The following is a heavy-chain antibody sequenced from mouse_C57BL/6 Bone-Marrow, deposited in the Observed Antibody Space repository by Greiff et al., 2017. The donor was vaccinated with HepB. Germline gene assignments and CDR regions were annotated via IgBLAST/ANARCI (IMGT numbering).Heavy chain of an antibody. D-gene: IGHD2-4*01. CDR1: GFSLTSYG. CDR3: ARDVGYDYYYFDY. Sequence: VQLQQSGPGLVQPSQSLSLPCTVSGFSLTSYGVHWVRPSPGKGLEWRGVIWSGGSTDYNAAFISRLSISKDNSKSQVFFKMNSLQADDTAIYYCARDVGYDYYYFDYWGQGTTLTVSS. J-gene: IGHJ2*01. CDR2: IWSGGST. V-gene: IGHV2-2*01.